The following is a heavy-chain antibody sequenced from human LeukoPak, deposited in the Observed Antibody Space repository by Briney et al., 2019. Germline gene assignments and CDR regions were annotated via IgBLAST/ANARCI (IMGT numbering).Heavy chain of an antibody. D-gene: IGHD7-27*01. J-gene: IGHJ4*02. Sequence: SETLSLTCTVSGDSISNGGYYWTWIRQSAGKGLEWIGRLYSGGGTNYNPSLKSRVAMSVDASKNQFSLKLSAVTAADTAVDHCATEWGSVAHWGPGTLFTVSS. CDR2: LYSGGGT. V-gene: IGHV4-61*02. CDR3: ATEWGSVAH. CDR1: GDSISNGGYY.